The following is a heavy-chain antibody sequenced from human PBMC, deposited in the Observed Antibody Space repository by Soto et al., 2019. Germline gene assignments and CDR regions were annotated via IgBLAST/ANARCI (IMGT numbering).Heavy chain of an antibody. CDR2: ITSKTDGGTT. D-gene: IGHD1-26*01. CDR3: TTSWELLQIRYFDY. CDR1: GFTFNNAW. J-gene: IGHJ4*02. Sequence: GESLKISCAASGFTFNNAWMNWVRQAPGKGLEWVGRITSKTDGGTTDYSAPVKGRFTVSRDDSKNTVYLQMNSLKTEDTAVYYCTTSWELLQIRYFDYWGQGTLVTVSS. V-gene: IGHV3-15*07.